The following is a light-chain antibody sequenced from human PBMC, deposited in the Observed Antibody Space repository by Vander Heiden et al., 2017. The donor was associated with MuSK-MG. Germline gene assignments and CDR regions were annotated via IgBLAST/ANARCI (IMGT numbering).Light chain of an antibody. Sequence: DIPMTQSPSSLSASVRDRVTITCRASQSISNYLNWYQQKPGKAPKLLIYAASSLQSGVPSRFSGSGSGTDFTLTISSLQPEDFATYYCQQTYTTPRTCGHGTKVDI. J-gene: IGKJ3*01. CDR3: QQTYTTPRT. V-gene: IGKV1-39*01. CDR2: AAS. CDR1: QSISNY.